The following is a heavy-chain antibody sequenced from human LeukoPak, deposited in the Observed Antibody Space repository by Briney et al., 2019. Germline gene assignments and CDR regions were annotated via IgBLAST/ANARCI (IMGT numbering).Heavy chain of an antibody. CDR1: GGSISSGDYY. D-gene: IGHD3-3*01. Sequence: SETLSLTCTVSGGSISSGDYYWSWVRQPPGKALEWIGYIYYSGSTYYNPSLKSRVTISVDTSKNQFSLKLSSVTAADTAVYYCARGDDFWSGFPDYWGQGTLVTVSS. V-gene: IGHV4-30-4*02. CDR2: IYYSGST. CDR3: ARGDDFWSGFPDY. J-gene: IGHJ4*02.